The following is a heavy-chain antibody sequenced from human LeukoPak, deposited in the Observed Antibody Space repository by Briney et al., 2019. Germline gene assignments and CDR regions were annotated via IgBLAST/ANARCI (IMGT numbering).Heavy chain of an antibody. CDR2: IYWDDDK. CDR1: GFSLSTSGVG. Sequence: SGPTLVNPTQTLTLTCTFSGFSLSTSGVGVGWIRQPPGKALEWLALIYWDDDKRYSPSLKSRLTITKDTSKNQVVLTMTNMDPVDTATYYCAHSLTYYYGSGSYYLDYWGQGTLVTVSS. D-gene: IGHD3-10*01. CDR3: AHSLTYYYGSGSYYLDY. J-gene: IGHJ4*02. V-gene: IGHV2-5*02.